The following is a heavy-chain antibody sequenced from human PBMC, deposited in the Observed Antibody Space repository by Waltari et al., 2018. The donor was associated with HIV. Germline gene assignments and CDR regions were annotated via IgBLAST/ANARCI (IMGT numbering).Heavy chain of an antibody. CDR3: ARERFGSSYFGY. V-gene: IGHV3-48*04. D-gene: IGHD6-6*01. CDR2: ISSSSTTI. Sequence: EVQLVESGGGLVQPGGCLKLPWAASGSTFSVYAMNWVRQAPGKGLEWVSYISSSSTTINYADSVKGRFTISRDNAKNLLYLQMSSLRAEDTAVYFCARERFGSSYFGYWGQGTLVTVSS. CDR1: GSTFSVYA. J-gene: IGHJ4*02.